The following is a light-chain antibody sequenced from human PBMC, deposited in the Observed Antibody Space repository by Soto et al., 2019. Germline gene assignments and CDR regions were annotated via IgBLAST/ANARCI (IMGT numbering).Light chain of an antibody. CDR3: AGWDDSLNGRV. CDR1: SSNIGSNT. CDR2: SNN. V-gene: IGLV1-44*01. Sequence: QSVLTQPPSASGTPGQRVTISCSGSSSNIGSNTVNWYQQLPGTAPKLLIYSNNQRPSGVPDLFSGSKSGTSASLAISGLQSEDEADYYCAGWDDSLNGRVFGGGTKLTVL. J-gene: IGLJ3*02.